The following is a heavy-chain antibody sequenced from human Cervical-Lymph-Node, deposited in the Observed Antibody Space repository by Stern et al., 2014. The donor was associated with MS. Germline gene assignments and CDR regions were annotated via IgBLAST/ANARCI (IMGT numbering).Heavy chain of an antibody. CDR1: GYSFTTYW. CDR3: ARQTSSNSPCMDV. CDR2: IWPADSDT. Sequence: VQLGQSGAEVKKPGESLKISCKSSGYSFTTYWIGWVRQMPGKGLEWMGIIWPADSDTRYRQTFEGRVTLSADKSTSTAYMPLSSLKASDTAIYYCARQTSSNSPCMDVWGQGTTVTVSS. J-gene: IGHJ6*02. D-gene: IGHD2-2*01. V-gene: IGHV5-51*01.